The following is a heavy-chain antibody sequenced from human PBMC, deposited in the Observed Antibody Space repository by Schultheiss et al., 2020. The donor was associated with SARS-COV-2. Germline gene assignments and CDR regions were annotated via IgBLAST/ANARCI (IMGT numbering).Heavy chain of an antibody. V-gene: IGHV4-38-2*02. CDR2: INHSEST. CDR3: ARLQVWDKGPTANFDS. Sequence: SETLSLTCTVSGGSISSGYYWGWIRQSPGKGLEWIGEINHSESTTYNPSLKSRVTISADTSKNQLSLTLNSVSAADTAVYYCARLQVWDKGPTANFDSWGRGSLVTVSS. J-gene: IGHJ4*02. D-gene: IGHD1-26*01. CDR1: GGSISSGYY.